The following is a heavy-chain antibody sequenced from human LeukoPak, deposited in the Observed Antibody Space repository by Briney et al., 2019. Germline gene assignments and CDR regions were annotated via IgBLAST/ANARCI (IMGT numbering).Heavy chain of an antibody. CDR1: GGSISSSSYY. Sequence: PSETLSLTCTVSGGSISSSSYYWGWIRQPPGKGLEWIGSIYYSGSTYYNPSLKSRVTISVDTSKNQFSLKLSSVTAADTAVYYCARHMGDIVVVPAADDAFDIWGQGTMVTVSS. V-gene: IGHV4-39*01. CDR3: ARHMGDIVVVPAADDAFDI. D-gene: IGHD2-2*01. CDR2: IYYSGST. J-gene: IGHJ3*02.